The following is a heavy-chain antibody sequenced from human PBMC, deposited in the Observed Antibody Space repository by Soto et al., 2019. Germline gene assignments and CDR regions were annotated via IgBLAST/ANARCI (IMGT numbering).Heavy chain of an antibody. D-gene: IGHD3-22*01. V-gene: IGHV1-2*02. J-gene: IGHJ3*02. CDR1: GYTFTGYY. CDR3: ARVRINDSSGYYYWFAFDI. Sequence: QVQLVQSGAEVKKPGASVKVSCKASGYTFTGYYMHWVRQAPGQGLEWMGWINPNSGGTNYAQKFQGRVTMTRDTSISTAYMELSRPRSDDTAVYYCARVRINDSSGYYYWFAFDIWGQGTMVTVSS. CDR2: INPNSGGT.